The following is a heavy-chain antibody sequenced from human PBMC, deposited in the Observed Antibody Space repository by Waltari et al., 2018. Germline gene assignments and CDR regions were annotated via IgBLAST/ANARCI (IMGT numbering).Heavy chain of an antibody. V-gene: IGHV3-15*01. Sequence: CVASGFNFGTSWMIWVRQAPGKGLEWIGRIKIKSDGLTTDYGAAAKGRFIISRDDSNNTLYLQMHSLKSEDTGVYFCSTDTPRKIDFWGQGTLVSVSS. CDR2: IKIKSDGLTT. D-gene: IGHD6-6*01. CDR3: STDTPRKIDF. J-gene: IGHJ4*02. CDR1: GFNFGTSW.